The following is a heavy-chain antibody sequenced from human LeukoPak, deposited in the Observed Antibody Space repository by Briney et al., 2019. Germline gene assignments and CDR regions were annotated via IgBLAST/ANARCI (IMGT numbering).Heavy chain of an antibody. V-gene: IGHV1-69*13. D-gene: IGHD6-19*01. CDR1: GGTFSSYA. J-gene: IGHJ4*02. CDR2: IIPIFGTA. Sequence: ASLKVSCKASGGTFSSYAISWVRQAPGQGLEWMGGIIPIFGTANYAQKFQGRAKIPADESTRTAYMELSSLRSEATAVYYCARERESRKWLFDYWGQGTLVTVSS. CDR3: ARERESRKWLFDY.